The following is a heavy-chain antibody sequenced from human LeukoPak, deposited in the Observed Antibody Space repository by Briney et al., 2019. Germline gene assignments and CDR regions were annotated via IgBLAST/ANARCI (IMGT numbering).Heavy chain of an antibody. Sequence: PGGSLRLSCVASGFSFGFNTYGMQWVRQTPGKGLEWVAVIWYDGGIKYYADSVKGRFTISRDNSKNTLYLQMNSLRAEDTAVYYCARDPVWFGELLGAFDIWGQGTMVTVSS. CDR3: ARDPVWFGELLGAFDI. J-gene: IGHJ3*02. CDR1: GFSFGFNTYG. D-gene: IGHD3-10*01. V-gene: IGHV3-30*19. CDR2: IWYDGGIK.